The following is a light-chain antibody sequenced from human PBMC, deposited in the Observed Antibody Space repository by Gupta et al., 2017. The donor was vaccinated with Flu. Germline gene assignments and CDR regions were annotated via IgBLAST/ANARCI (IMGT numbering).Light chain of an antibody. CDR2: QDT. CDR1: KLGDKY. CDR3: QAWDSIVV. Sequence: SYELPQPPSVSVSPGQTARITCPGDKLGDKYACWYQQKPCQSPVLVIDQDTKRPSGLPARFSGSNSGNTATLTLSGTQAMDEADYYCQAWDSIVVFGGGTKLTVL. V-gene: IGLV3-1*01. J-gene: IGLJ2*01.